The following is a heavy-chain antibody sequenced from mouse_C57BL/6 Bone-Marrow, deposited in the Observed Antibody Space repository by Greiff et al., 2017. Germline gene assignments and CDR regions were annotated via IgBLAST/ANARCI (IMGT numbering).Heavy chain of an antibody. J-gene: IGHJ2*01. V-gene: IGHV1-82*01. Sequence: QVQLKESGPELVKPGASVKISCKASGYAFSSSWMNWVKQRPGKGLEWIGRIYPGDGDTNYNGKFKGKATLTADKSSSTAYMQLSSLTSEDSAVYFCARWGGNYAFDYWGQGTTLTVSS. CDR2: IYPGDGDT. D-gene: IGHD2-1*01. CDR1: GYAFSSSW. CDR3: ARWGGNYAFDY.